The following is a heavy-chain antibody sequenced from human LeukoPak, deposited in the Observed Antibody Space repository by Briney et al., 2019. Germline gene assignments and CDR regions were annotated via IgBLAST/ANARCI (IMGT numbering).Heavy chain of an antibody. D-gene: IGHD6-19*01. CDR3: ARYGGSGWVIDN. J-gene: IGHJ4*02. CDR1: GPSITSDY. CDR2: IYFIGAT. Sequence: PSETLSLTCTVSGPSITSDYWTWVRQPPTKGLEWLGYIYFIGATSSNPFLKSRVPMSGDTSKNHFSLKMTSVTAADTAVYYCARYGGSGWVIDNWGQGTLVTVSS. V-gene: IGHV4-59*08.